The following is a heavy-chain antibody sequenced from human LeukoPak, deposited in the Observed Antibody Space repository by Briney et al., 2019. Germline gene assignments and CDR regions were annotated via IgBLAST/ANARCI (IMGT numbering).Heavy chain of an antibody. V-gene: IGHV1-2*02. Sequence: ASVKVSCKASGYTFTGYYMHWVRQAPGQGLEWMGWINPNSGGTSYAQKFQGRVTMTRDTSISTAYMELSRLRSDDTAVYYCASPVPFGFKDYYDSSGYFDYWGQGTLVTVSS. J-gene: IGHJ4*02. CDR1: GYTFTGYY. D-gene: IGHD3-22*01. CDR2: INPNSGGT. CDR3: ASPVPFGFKDYYDSSGYFDY.